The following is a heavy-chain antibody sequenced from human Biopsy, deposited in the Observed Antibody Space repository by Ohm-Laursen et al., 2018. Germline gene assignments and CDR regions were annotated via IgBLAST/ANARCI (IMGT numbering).Heavy chain of an antibody. CDR3: ARLGSGDYFPTFFDF. Sequence: SETLSLTCTVSGVSINGGRYYWNWIRHHPGKGLEWIGNIFYSANTYYSPSLKSRVTISVDTSKNQFSLKLSSVTAADTAVYYCARLGSGDYFPTFFDFWGQGALVTVSS. D-gene: IGHD5-12*01. V-gene: IGHV4-31*03. CDR1: GVSINGGRYY. J-gene: IGHJ4*02. CDR2: IFYSANT.